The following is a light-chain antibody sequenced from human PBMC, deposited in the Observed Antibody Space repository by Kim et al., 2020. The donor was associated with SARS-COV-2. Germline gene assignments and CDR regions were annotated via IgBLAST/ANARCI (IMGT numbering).Light chain of an antibody. J-gene: IGKJ1*01. V-gene: IGKV1-12*01. Sequence: GDRVTITCRASQDISTRLAWYQHKPGKAPKLLIFAASTLDSGVPSRFSGGGSGTDFTLTIARLQPADAATYYCQQANSFPPWTFGQGTKVDIK. CDR2: AAS. CDR1: QDISTR. CDR3: QQANSFPPWT.